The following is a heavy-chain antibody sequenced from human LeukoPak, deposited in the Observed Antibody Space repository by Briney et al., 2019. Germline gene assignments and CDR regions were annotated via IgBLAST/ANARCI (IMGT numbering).Heavy chain of an antibody. Sequence: PGGSLRLSCEASGFTFSSYGMHWVRQAPGKGLEWVALIWYDGSNKFYADSVKGRFTISRDNSKNTLYLQMNSLRAEDTAVYYCARDLRRGSSWYLFGYWGQGTLVTVSS. V-gene: IGHV3-33*01. J-gene: IGHJ4*02. D-gene: IGHD2-15*01. CDR2: IWYDGSNK. CDR1: GFTFSSYG. CDR3: ARDLRRGSSWYLFGY.